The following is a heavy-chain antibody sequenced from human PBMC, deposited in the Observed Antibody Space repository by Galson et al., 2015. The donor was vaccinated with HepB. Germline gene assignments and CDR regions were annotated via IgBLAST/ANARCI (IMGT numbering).Heavy chain of an antibody. D-gene: IGHD3-3*01. J-gene: IGHJ3*02. CDR3: ARGDDFLSGSWDNAFDI. CDR2: INPNTGGT. Sequence: SVKVSCKASGYTFTGYYMFWVRQAPGLGLECMGWINPNTGGTNYSPKFQGRVTMTTDTSISTAFMELIRLRSDDTAVYYCARGDDFLSGSWDNAFDIWGQGTTVIVSS. CDR1: GYTFTGYY. V-gene: IGHV1-2*02.